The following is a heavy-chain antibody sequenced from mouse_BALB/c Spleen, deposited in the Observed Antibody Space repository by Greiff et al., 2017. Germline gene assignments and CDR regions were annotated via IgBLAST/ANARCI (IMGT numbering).Heavy chain of an antibody. CDR2: IYPGDGDT. V-gene: IGHV1-82*01. CDR1: GYAFSSSW. CDR3: AREVRGNYYAMDY. Sequence: VKLMESGPELVKPGASVKISCKASGYAFSSSWMNWVKQRPGQGLEWIGRIYPGDGDTNYNGKFKGKATLTADKSSSTAYMQLSSLTSVDSAVYFCAREVRGNYYAMDYWGQGTSVTVSS. J-gene: IGHJ4*01.